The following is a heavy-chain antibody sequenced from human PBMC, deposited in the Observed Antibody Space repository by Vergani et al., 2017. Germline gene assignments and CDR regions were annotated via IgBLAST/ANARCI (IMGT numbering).Heavy chain of an antibody. Sequence: EVQLVQSGAEVKKPGESLTISCKGSGYSFTSYWIGWVRQMPGQGLEWMGIIYPGDSDTRYSPSFQGQVTISADKSISTAYLQWSSLKASDTAMYYCARRSGYYDSSGAQDAFDIWGQGTMVTVSS. CDR1: GYSFTSYW. J-gene: IGHJ3*02. V-gene: IGHV5-51*01. CDR2: IYPGDSDT. D-gene: IGHD3-22*01. CDR3: ARRSGYYDSSGAQDAFDI.